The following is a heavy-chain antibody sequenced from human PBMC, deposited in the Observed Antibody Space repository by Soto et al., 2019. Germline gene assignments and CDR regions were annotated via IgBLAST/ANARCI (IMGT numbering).Heavy chain of an antibody. CDR2: VSYSGRT. D-gene: IGHD1-26*01. CDR3: ARVVPSRGGSQYYFDY. CDR1: RGSINNYY. V-gene: IGHV4-59*01. Sequence: SETLSLTCTVSRGSINNYYWTLIRQPPGKGLEWIGYVSYSGRTNYNPSLKSRVNMFVDKSKNQFSLNLTSVTAADTAVYYCARVVPSRGGSQYYFDYWGQGTLVTVSS. J-gene: IGHJ4*02.